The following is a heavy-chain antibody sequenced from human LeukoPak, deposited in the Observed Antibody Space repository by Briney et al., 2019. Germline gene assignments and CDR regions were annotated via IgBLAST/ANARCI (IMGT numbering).Heavy chain of an antibody. Sequence: GGSLRLSCAASGFTFSSYGMHWVRQAPGKGLEWVAVISYDGSNKYYADSVKGRFTISRDNSKNMLYLQMNSLRAEDRAVYYCAKDRTVRDSSGSDYWGQGTLVTVSS. CDR2: ISYDGSNK. D-gene: IGHD3-22*01. CDR1: GFTFSSYG. J-gene: IGHJ4*02. CDR3: AKDRTVRDSSGSDY. V-gene: IGHV3-30*18.